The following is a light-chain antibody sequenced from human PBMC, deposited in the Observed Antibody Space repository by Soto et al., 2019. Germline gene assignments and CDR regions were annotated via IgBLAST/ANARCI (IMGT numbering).Light chain of an antibody. Sequence: DIQMTQSPSSLSASVGDRVTITCQASQDISNYLIWYQQKPGKAPKLLIYDASNLATGVPSRFSGSGSGTDFTFTISSLQPEDIATYYCQQYDNLALTFGGGTKVEIK. J-gene: IGKJ4*01. CDR2: DAS. CDR3: QQYDNLALT. CDR1: QDISNY. V-gene: IGKV1-33*01.